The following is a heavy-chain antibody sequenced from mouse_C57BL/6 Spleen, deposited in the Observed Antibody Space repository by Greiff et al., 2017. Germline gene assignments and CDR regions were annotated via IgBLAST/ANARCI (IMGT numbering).Heavy chain of an antibody. V-gene: IGHV1-82*01. CDR3: AREGGTYCDY. CDR2: IYPGDGDT. J-gene: IGHJ2*01. D-gene: IGHD3-3*01. Sequence: LQESGPELVKPGASVKISCKASGYAFSSSWMNWVKQRPGKGLEWIGRIYPGDGDTNYNGKFKGKATLTADKSSSTAYMQRSSLTSEDSAVYFCAREGGTYCDYWGQGTTLTVSS. CDR1: GYAFSSSW.